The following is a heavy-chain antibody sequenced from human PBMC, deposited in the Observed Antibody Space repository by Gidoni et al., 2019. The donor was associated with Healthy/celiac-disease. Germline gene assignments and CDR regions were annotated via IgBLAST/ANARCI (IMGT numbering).Heavy chain of an antibody. V-gene: IGHV1-8*01. J-gene: IGHJ6*03. CDR2: MNPNSGNT. CDR3: ARGSRIQLWPNYYYYYMDV. D-gene: IGHD5-18*01. Sequence: QVQLVQSGAEVKKPGASVKVSCKASGYTFTSYDINWVRQATGQGLEWMGWMNPNSGNTGYAQKFQGRVTMTRNTSISTAYMELSSLRSEDTAVYYCARGSRIQLWPNYYYYYMDVWGKGTTVTVSS. CDR1: GYTFTSYD.